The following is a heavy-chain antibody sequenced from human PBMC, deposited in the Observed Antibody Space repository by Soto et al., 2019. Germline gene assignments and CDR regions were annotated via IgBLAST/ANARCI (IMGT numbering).Heavy chain of an antibody. CDR3: ARGRGGIAARYYYGMDV. J-gene: IGHJ6*02. CDR2: ISAYNGNT. CDR1: GYTFTSYG. V-gene: IGHV1-18*04. Sequence: ASVKVSCKASGYTFTSYGISWVRQAPGQGLEWMGWISAYNGNTNYAQKLQGRVTMTTDTSTSTAYMELRSLRSDDTAVYYCARGRGGIAARYYYGMDVWGQGTTVTVSS. D-gene: IGHD6-6*01.